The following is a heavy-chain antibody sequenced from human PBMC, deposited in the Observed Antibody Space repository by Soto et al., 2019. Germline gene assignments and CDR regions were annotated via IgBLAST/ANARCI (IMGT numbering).Heavy chain of an antibody. CDR1: GFSVRTNY. J-gene: IGHJ4*02. V-gene: IGHV3-53*01. CDR2: FESGGSI. D-gene: IGHD3-10*01. Sequence: GGSLRLSCAASGFSVRTNYISWFRQAPGKGLEWVSVFESGGSIYYADSVKGRFIISRDNAKNTLYLQMNSLRVEDTAVYYCARAGVTPNFFDYWGQGTLVTVSS. CDR3: ARAGVTPNFFDY.